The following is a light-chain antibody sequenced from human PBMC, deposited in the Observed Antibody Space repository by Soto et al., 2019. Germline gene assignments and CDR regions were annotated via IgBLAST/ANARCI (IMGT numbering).Light chain of an antibody. CDR2: EVS. CDR3: SSYTSSSTRV. Sequence: QSALTPPASGSGSPGQSITISCTGTSSDVGAYDFVSWYQQHPDKAPKLMIYEVSNRPSGVSNRFSGSKSVNTATLTISGLQAEDEADYYCSSYTSSSTRVFGTGTKVTVL. J-gene: IGLJ1*01. V-gene: IGLV2-14*03. CDR1: SSDVGAYDF.